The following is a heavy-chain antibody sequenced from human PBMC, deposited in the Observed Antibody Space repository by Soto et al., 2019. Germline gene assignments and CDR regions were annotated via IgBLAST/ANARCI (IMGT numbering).Heavy chain of an antibody. CDR1: GVTFSSYC. Sequence: GSLRLSCAAAGVTFSSYCWRWVRQAPGKGLVWVSRIYTDGSSTSYADSVKGRFTISRDNAKNTLFLQMNSLRADDTAVYYCARETGSFNDYWGQGTLVTVSS. CDR2: IYTDGSST. V-gene: IGHV3-74*01. D-gene: IGHD1-1*01. J-gene: IGHJ4*02. CDR3: ARETGSFNDY.